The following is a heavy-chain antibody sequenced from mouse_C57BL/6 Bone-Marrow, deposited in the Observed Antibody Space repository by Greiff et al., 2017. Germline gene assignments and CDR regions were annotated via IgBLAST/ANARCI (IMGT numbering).Heavy chain of an antibody. Sequence: QVQLKQPGAELVKPGASVKLSCKASGYTFTSYWMHWVKQRPGRGLEWIGRIDPNSGGTKYNEKVKSKATLTVDKPSSTAYMQLSSLTSEDSAVYYCARGKYYGSSPDYYAMDYWGQGTSVTVSS. CDR1: GYTFTSYW. J-gene: IGHJ4*01. CDR2: IDPNSGGT. V-gene: IGHV1-72*01. D-gene: IGHD1-1*01. CDR3: ARGKYYGSSPDYYAMDY.